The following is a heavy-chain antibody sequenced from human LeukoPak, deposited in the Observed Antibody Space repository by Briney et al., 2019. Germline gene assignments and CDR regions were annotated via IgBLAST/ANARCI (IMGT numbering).Heavy chain of an antibody. CDR3: ARVVREHRLPFGSVARFVFDP. Sequence: PSETLSLTCAVSGGSISSSSYYWGWIRQPPGKGLEWIGSIYYSGSTYYNPSLKSRVTISVDTSKNQFSLKLSSVTAADTAVYYCARVVREHRLPFGSVARFVFDPWGQGTLVTVSS. D-gene: IGHD1-26*01. V-gene: IGHV4-39*07. CDR2: IYYSGST. CDR1: GGSISSSSYY. J-gene: IGHJ5*02.